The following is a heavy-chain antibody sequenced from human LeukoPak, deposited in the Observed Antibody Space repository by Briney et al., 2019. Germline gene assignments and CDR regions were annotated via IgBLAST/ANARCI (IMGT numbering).Heavy chain of an antibody. J-gene: IGHJ4*02. CDR1: GFTFSNYW. CDR3: ARIGYSSSSLDY. V-gene: IGHV3-7*01. CDR2: IKQDGGRI. D-gene: IGHD6-13*01. Sequence: GGSLRLSCAASGFTFSNYWMTWVRQAPGEGLGWVANIKQDGGRIYYADSVKGRLTISRDNAKNSVFLQMDSLRAEDTAVYFCARIGYSSSSLDYWGQGTLVTVSS.